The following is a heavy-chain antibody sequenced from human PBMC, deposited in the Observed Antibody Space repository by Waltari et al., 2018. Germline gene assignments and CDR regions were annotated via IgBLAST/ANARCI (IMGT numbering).Heavy chain of an antibody. CDR2: MYPYGPET. Sequence: EVQLVQSGAEVKKPGESLKISCQGSGYSFTTYWIGWVRQMPGKGLEWMGFMYPYGPETRYSPSCQGQVTISADKSISTTYLQWNTLKASDTAMYYCAREKGYSSGNFDYWGQGTLVTVSS. CDR3: AREKGYSSGNFDY. D-gene: IGHD6-19*01. CDR1: GYSFTTYW. J-gene: IGHJ4*02. V-gene: IGHV5-51*01.